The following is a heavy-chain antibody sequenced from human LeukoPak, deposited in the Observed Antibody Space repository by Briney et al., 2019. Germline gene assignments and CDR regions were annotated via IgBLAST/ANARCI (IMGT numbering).Heavy chain of an antibody. J-gene: IGHJ6*02. D-gene: IGHD3-22*01. Sequence: SETLSLTCTVSGGSISSYYWSWIRQPPGKGLEWNGYIYYSGSTNYNPSLKSRVTISVDTSKNQFSLKLSSVTAADTAVYYCARRPANYYDSSGYYYYYGMDVWGQGTTVTVSS. CDR3: ARRPANYYDSSGYYYYYGMDV. CDR2: IYYSGST. CDR1: GGSISSYY. V-gene: IGHV4-59*08.